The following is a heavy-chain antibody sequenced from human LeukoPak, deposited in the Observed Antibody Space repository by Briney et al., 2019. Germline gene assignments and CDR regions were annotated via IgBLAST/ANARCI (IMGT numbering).Heavy chain of an antibody. V-gene: IGHV3-53*01. Sequence: GGSLRLSCAASGFAVSSNYMNWVRQAPGQGLEWVSVIYSGGNTYYADSVKGRFTISRDNSKNTVYLQTNSLRAEDTAVYYCAREYYYDSSGPFDYWGQGTLVTVSS. J-gene: IGHJ4*02. CDR1: GFAVSSNY. CDR3: AREYYYDSSGPFDY. CDR2: IYSGGNT. D-gene: IGHD3-22*01.